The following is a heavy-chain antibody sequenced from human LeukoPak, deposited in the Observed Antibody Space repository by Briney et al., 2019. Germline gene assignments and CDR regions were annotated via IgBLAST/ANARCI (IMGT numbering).Heavy chain of an antibody. CDR1: GGSISSSSYY. V-gene: IGHV4-39*01. D-gene: IGHD1-26*01. CDR3: AKGGKWDVTPFDY. Sequence: SETLSLTCTVSGGSISSSSYYWGWIRQPPGKGLEWIGSIYYSGSTYYNPSLKSRVTISVDTSKNQFSLKLSSATAADTAVYYCAKGGKWDVTPFDYWGQGTLVTVSS. J-gene: IGHJ4*02. CDR2: IYYSGST.